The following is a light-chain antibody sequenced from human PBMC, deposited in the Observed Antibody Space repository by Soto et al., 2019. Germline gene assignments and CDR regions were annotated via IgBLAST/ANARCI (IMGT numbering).Light chain of an antibody. J-gene: IGKJ1*01. Sequence: EIVLTQSPGTLSLSPGERATLSCRASQSVSSSYLAWYQQKPGQAPRLLIHGTSNRATGIPDRFSGSGSGTDFTLTISRLEPEDFAVYYYQQYGSSRTFGQGTKVDIK. CDR1: QSVSSSY. CDR3: QQYGSSRT. CDR2: GTS. V-gene: IGKV3-20*01.